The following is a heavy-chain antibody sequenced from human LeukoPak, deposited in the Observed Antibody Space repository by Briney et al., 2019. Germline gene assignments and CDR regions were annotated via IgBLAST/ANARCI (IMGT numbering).Heavy chain of an antibody. CDR1: GFTFSSYW. Sequence: GGSLRLSCAASGFTFSSYWMSWVRQAPGKGLEWVANIKQDGSEKYYVDSVKGRFTISRDNSKNTLYLQMNSLRAEDTAVYYCAKVSIKYYFDYWGQGTLVTVSS. CDR3: AKVSIKYYFDY. J-gene: IGHJ4*02. V-gene: IGHV3-7*03. CDR2: IKQDGSEK. D-gene: IGHD2-21*01.